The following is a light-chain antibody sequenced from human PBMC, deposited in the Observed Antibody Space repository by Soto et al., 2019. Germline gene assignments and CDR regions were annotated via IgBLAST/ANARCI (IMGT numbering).Light chain of an antibody. CDR1: SSNIESNT. J-gene: IGLJ2*01. Sequence: QSVLTQPPSVSGTPGQTVTISCSGSSSNIESNTVNWYQQFPGTAPKFLIHGNDQRPSGVPDRFSGSKSGTSASLAISGLQSEDEADYYCSSWDDSLNGRVFGGGTKVTVL. V-gene: IGLV1-44*01. CDR3: SSWDDSLNGRV. CDR2: GND.